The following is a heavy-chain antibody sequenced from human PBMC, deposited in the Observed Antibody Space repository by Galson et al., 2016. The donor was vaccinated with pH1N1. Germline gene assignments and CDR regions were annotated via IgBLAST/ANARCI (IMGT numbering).Heavy chain of an antibody. J-gene: IGHJ4*02. CDR1: GGAISTGSYY. CDR2: FSISGGT. V-gene: IGHV4-61*02. CDR3: ARDHYFGSGIHY. Sequence: TLSLTCTVSGGAISTGSYYWGWVRQPAGKGLEWIGRFSISGGTNYNSSLRSRVTISFDTSKNQFSLELTPVTAAATAVYYCARDHYFGSGIHYWGQGIQVTVS. D-gene: IGHD3-10*01.